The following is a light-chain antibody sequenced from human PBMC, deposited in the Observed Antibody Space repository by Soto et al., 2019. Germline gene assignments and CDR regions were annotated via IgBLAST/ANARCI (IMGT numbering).Light chain of an antibody. Sequence: EIVLTQSPGTLSLSPGERATLSCRANQSVSSSYLAWYQQKPGQAPRLLIYGASSRATGISDRFSGSGSGTDFTRTISRLEPEEFAVYYCQHFGSSRFTFGPGTKVDVK. J-gene: IGKJ3*01. V-gene: IGKV3-20*01. CDR3: QHFGSSRFT. CDR1: QSVSSSY. CDR2: GAS.